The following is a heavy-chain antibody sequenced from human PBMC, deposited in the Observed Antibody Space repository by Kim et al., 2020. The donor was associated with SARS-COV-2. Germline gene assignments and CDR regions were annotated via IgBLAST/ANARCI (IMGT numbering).Heavy chain of an antibody. J-gene: IGHJ6*02. Sequence: SVKVSCKASGGTFSSYAISWVRQAPGQWLEWMGGIIPIFGTANYAQKFQGRVTITADESTSTAYMELSSLRSEDTAVYYCARTGYSSGWYYYYGMDVWGQGTTVTVSS. CDR2: IIPIFGTA. D-gene: IGHD6-19*01. CDR1: GGTFSSYA. CDR3: ARTGYSSGWYYYYGMDV. V-gene: IGHV1-69*13.